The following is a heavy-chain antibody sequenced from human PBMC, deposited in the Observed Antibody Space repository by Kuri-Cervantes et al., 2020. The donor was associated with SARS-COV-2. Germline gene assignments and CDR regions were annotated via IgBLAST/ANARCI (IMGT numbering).Heavy chain of an antibody. CDR2: IYSGGSST. D-gene: IGHD3-22*01. CDR3: AKDQDYYDSSGQFDY. Sequence: GGSLRPSCAPSGFTFSSYAMSWVRQAPGKGLEWVSVIYSGGSSTYYADSVKGRFTISRDNSKNTLYLQMNSLRAEYTAVYYCAKDQDYYDSSGQFDYWGQGTLVTVSS. CDR1: GFTFSSYA. V-gene: IGHV3-23*03. J-gene: IGHJ4*02.